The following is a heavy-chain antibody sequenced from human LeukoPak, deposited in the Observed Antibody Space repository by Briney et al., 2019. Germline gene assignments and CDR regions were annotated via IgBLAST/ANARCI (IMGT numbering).Heavy chain of an antibody. CDR1: GFTFSSYG. V-gene: IGHV3-30*18. D-gene: IGHD5-18*01. Sequence: GGSLRLSCAASGFTFSSYGMHWVRQAPGKGLEWVAVISYDGSNKYYADSVKGRFTISRDNSKNTLYLQMNSLRAEDTTVYYCAKEGSGYSNARNNWFDPWGQGTLVTVSS. J-gene: IGHJ5*02. CDR3: AKEGSGYSNARNNWFDP. CDR2: ISYDGSNK.